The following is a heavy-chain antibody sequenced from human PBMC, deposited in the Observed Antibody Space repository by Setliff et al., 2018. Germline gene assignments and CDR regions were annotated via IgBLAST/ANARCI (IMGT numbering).Heavy chain of an antibody. J-gene: IGHJ5*02. V-gene: IGHV4-31*03. Sequence: NPSETLSLTCTVSGGSISSGGYYWSWIRQHPGKGLEWIGYIYYSGSTYYNPSLKSRVTISVDTSKNQFSLKLSSVTAADTAVYYCARDLSSSLSEGWFDPWGQGTLVTVSS. CDR2: IYYSGST. CDR1: GGSISSGGYY. CDR3: ARDLSSSLSEGWFDP.